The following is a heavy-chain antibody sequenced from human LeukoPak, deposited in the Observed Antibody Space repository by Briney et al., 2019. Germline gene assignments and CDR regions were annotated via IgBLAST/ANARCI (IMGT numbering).Heavy chain of an antibody. J-gene: IGHJ5*02. D-gene: IGHD2-2*01. CDR1: GFTFSDYY. CDR2: ISSSSSNT. CDR3: ARVDRASGWSKDIVVVPAVHNWFDP. V-gene: IGHV3-11*06. Sequence: GGSLRLSCAASGFTFSDYYMSWVRQAPGKGLEWVSYISSSSSNTNYADSVKGRFTISRDNAKNSLYLQMNSLRAEDTAVYYCARVDRASGWSKDIVVVPAVHNWFDPWGQGTLVTVSS.